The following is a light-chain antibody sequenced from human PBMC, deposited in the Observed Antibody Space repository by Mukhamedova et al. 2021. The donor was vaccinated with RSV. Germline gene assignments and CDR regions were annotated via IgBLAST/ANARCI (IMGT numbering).Light chain of an antibody. CDR2: EVS. V-gene: IGLV2-14*01. Sequence: GTSSDVGGYNYVSWYQQHPGKAPKFMIYEVSNRPSGVSNRFSGSKSGNTASLTISGLQAEDEADYYCISYTSSSTLVFGGGTKLT. CDR1: SSDVGGYNY. CDR3: ISYTSSSTLV. J-gene: IGLJ2*01.